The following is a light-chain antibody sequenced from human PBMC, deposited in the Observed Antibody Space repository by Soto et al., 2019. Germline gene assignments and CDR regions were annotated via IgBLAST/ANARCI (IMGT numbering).Light chain of an antibody. J-gene: IGKJ1*01. V-gene: IGKV1-9*01. CDR1: QDISDY. CDR2: EAS. Sequence: DIQWTQSPSLLSASVGDRVTITCRASQDISDYLAWYQQKPGKAPNLLIYEASTLQSGVPSRFSGSGSGTEFTLSVSSLQPEDFATYYCLQLDSYPRTFGQGTKVDIK. CDR3: LQLDSYPRT.